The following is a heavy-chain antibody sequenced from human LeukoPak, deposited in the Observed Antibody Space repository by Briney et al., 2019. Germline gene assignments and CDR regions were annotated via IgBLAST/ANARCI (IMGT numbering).Heavy chain of an antibody. J-gene: IGHJ4*02. V-gene: IGHV4-34*01. CDR1: GGSFSGYY. CDR2: INHSGST. D-gene: IGHD3-22*01. Sequence: SETLSLTCAVYGGSFSGYYWSWIRQPPGKGLEWIGEINHSGSTNYNPSLKSRVTISVDTSKNQFSLKLSSVTAADTAVYYCARGDYDSSGYHEYYFDYWGQGTLVTVSS. CDR3: ARGDYDSSGYHEYYFDY.